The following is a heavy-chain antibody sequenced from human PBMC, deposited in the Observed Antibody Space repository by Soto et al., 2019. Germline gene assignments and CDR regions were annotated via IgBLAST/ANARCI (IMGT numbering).Heavy chain of an antibody. Sequence: GGSLRLSCAASGFTFSSYGMHWVRQAPGKGLEWVAVISYDGSNKYYADSVKGRFTISRDNSKDTLYLQMNSLRAEDTAVYYCAKDLYDILTGYKVMDYWGQGTLVTVSS. D-gene: IGHD3-9*01. J-gene: IGHJ4*02. CDR2: ISYDGSNK. CDR3: AKDLYDILTGYKVMDY. CDR1: GFTFSSYG. V-gene: IGHV3-30*18.